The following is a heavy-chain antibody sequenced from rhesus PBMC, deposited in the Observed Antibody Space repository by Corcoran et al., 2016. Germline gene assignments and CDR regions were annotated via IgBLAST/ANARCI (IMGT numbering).Heavy chain of an antibody. CDR1: GGSISDSDY. J-gene: IGHJ4*01. CDR3: AFPGYSSWWGYFGC. Sequence: QVQLQESGPGLVKPSETLSLTCAVSGGSISDSDYCSWFRQPPGNGLECSGYRYGSGGIPSCHPSLKSRCTISTEPSKNQFSLKLSTVTAADTAVYYCAFPGYSSWWGYFGCWGQGVLVTVSS. CDR2: RYGSGGIP. D-gene: IGHD6-13*01. V-gene: IGHV4-106*01.